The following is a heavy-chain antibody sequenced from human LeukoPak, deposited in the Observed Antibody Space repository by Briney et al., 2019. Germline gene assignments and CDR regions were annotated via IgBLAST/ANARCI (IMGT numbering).Heavy chain of an antibody. J-gene: IGHJ5*02. Sequence: PGGSLRLCCAASGFTFSSYEMNWVRQAPGKGLEWVSYISSSGSTIYYADSVKGRFTISKDNAKNSLYLQMNSLRAEDTAVSYCARGSGDILTGYEGFDPWGQGTLVTVSS. CDR1: GFTFSSYE. CDR3: ARGSGDILTGYEGFDP. D-gene: IGHD3-9*01. CDR2: ISSSGSTI. V-gene: IGHV3-48*03.